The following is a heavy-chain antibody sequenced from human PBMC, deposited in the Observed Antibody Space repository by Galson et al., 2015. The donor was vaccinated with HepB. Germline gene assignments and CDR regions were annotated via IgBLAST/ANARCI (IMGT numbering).Heavy chain of an antibody. J-gene: IGHJ6*02. V-gene: IGHV1-24*01. Sequence: SVKVSCKVSGYTLTELSMHWVRQAPGKGLEWMGGFDPEDGETIYAQKFQGRVTMTEDTSTDTAYMELSSLRSEDTAVYYCATGFRSLCTNGVCYYYYGMDVWGQGTTVTVSS. CDR3: ATGFRSLCTNGVCYYYYGMDV. CDR1: GYTLTELS. D-gene: IGHD2-8*01. CDR2: FDPEDGET.